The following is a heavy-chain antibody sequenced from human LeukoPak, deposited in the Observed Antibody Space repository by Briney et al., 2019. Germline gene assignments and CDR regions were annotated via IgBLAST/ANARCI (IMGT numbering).Heavy chain of an antibody. Sequence: GGSLRLSCAASGFTFSSYAMSWVRQAPGRGLEWVSAISGPGYSTHYADSVKGRFTISRDNSKSTVFLQMNSLRVEDTAIYYCAKISREGATTGPGGPGNFDYWGQGTLVTVSS. CDR3: AKISREGATTGPGGPGNFDY. CDR1: GFTFSSYA. V-gene: IGHV3-23*01. J-gene: IGHJ4*02. CDR2: ISGPGYST. D-gene: IGHD1-26*01.